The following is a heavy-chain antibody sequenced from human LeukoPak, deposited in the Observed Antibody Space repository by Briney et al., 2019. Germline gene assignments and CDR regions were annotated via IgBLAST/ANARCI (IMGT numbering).Heavy chain of an antibody. CDR2: VSYDGGNK. J-gene: IGHJ6*02. D-gene: IGHD1-26*01. V-gene: IGHV3-30*03. CDR3: ARDWINIHIYFGELHHYYYRGMDV. Sequence: QAGGSLRLSCAASGFTFSSYGMHWVRQAPGKGLEWVAVVSYDGGNKYYAESVKGRFTISRDNSKNTLYLQMNSLRAEDTAVYYCARDWINIHIYFGELHHYYYRGMDVWGQGTTVTVSS. CDR1: GFTFSSYG.